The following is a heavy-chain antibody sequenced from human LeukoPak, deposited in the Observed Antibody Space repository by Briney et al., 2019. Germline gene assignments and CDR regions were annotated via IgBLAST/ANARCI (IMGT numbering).Heavy chain of an antibody. V-gene: IGHV3-74*01. CDR2: INNVGSTT. Sequence: GGSLRLSCAAPGSPFSSYWMHWVRQAPGKGLVWVSPINNVGSTTSYTDSVRGRFTISRDNTKNTLYMQMNSLRAEDTAVYYCARATKESSSWYWSFDPWGQGTLVTASS. J-gene: IGHJ5*02. D-gene: IGHD6-13*01. CDR3: ARATKESSSWYWSFDP. CDR1: GSPFSSYW.